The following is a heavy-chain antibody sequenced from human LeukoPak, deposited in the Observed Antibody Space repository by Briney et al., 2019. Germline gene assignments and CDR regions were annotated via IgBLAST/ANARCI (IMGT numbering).Heavy chain of an antibody. V-gene: IGHV4-30-2*01. Sequence: SETLSLTCAVSGGSISSGGYSWSWTRQPPGKGLEWIGYIYHSGSTYYNPSLKSRVTISVDRSKNQFSLKLSSVTAADTAVYYCARGMGAGMDVWGQGTTVTVSS. CDR1: GGSISSGGYS. J-gene: IGHJ6*02. D-gene: IGHD2-8*01. CDR3: ARGMGAGMDV. CDR2: IYHSGST.